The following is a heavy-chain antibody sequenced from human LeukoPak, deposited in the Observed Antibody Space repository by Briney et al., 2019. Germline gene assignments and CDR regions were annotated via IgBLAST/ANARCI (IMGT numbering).Heavy chain of an antibody. Sequence: SETLSLTCTVSGDSINNYYWSWIRHPAGKGLEWIGRIYTRGSTNYNPSLKSRVTMSVDTSKNQFSLKLSSVTAADTAVYYCARGRYCSADISSGGDAFDIWGQGTMASVSS. CDR3: ARGRYCSADISSGGDAFDI. J-gene: IGHJ3*02. CDR1: GDSINNYY. CDR2: IYTRGST. V-gene: IGHV4-4*07. D-gene: IGHD2-15*01.